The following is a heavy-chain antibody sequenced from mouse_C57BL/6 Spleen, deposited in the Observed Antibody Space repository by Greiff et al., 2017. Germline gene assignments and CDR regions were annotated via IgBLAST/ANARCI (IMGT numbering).Heavy chain of an antibody. J-gene: IGHJ3*01. CDR2: IDPSDSYT. V-gene: IGHV1-50*01. CDR3: ARGGAYYGNYAFAY. CDR1: GYTFTSYW. Sequence: VQLQQPGAELVKPGASVKLSCKASGYTFTSYWMQWVKQRPGQGLEWIGEIDPSDSYTNYNQKFKGKATLTVDTSSSTAYMQLSSLTSEDSAVYYCARGGAYYGNYAFAYWGQGTLVTVSA. D-gene: IGHD2-10*01.